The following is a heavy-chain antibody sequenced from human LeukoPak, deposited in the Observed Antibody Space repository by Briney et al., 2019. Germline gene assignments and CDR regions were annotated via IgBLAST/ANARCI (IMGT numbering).Heavy chain of an antibody. J-gene: IGHJ2*01. Sequence: PSETLSLTCAVYGGSFSGYYWSWIRQPPGKGLEWIGEINHSGSTNYNPSLKSRVTMSVDTSKNQFSLKLSSVTALDTAVYYCARTGLLNWYFDLWGRGTLVTVSS. CDR2: INHSGST. V-gene: IGHV4-34*01. CDR3: ARTGLLNWYFDL. D-gene: IGHD3-10*01. CDR1: GGSFSGYY.